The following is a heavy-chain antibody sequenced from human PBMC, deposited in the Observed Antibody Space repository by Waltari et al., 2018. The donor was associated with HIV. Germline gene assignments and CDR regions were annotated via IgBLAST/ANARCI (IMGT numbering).Heavy chain of an antibody. V-gene: IGHV3-30-3*01. CDR1: GLTFRSYT. D-gene: IGHD3-22*01. Sequence: QVQLVESGGGVVQPGRSLRLPCAASGLTFRSYTMHWVRQAPGKGREWVAVISYDGSNKYYADSVKGRFTISRDNSKNTLYLQMNSLRAEDTAVYYCAAEYDSNGMDVWGQGTTVTVSS. CDR3: AAEYDSNGMDV. J-gene: IGHJ6*02. CDR2: ISYDGSNK.